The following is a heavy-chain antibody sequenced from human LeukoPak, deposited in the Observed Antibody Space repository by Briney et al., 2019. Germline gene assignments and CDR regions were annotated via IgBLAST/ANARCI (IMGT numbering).Heavy chain of an antibody. CDR3: ARDFHTSSCVWYFDL. J-gene: IGHJ2*01. Sequence: GGSLTLSCAASAFTFTVFEMNWVRQAPGRGLEWLSYHNTVGTKDYADSVKGRFTISRDDAKKSLFLEMKSLRAEDTAIYYCARDFHTSSCVWYFDLWGRGTPVTVSS. CDR2: HNTVGTK. CDR1: AFTFTVFE. D-gene: IGHD6-6*01. V-gene: IGHV3-48*03.